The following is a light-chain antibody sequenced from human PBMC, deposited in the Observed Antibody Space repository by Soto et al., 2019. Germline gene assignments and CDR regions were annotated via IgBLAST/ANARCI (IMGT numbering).Light chain of an antibody. J-gene: IGLJ1*01. CDR2: GNS. Sequence: QSVLSQPPSVSGAPGQRVTISCTGSSSNIGAGYDVHWYQQLPGTAPKLLIYGNSNRPSGVPDRFSGSKSGTSASLAITGLQAEDEADYYCQSYDSSLSGWVFGTGTRSTS. CDR3: QSYDSSLSGWV. V-gene: IGLV1-40*01. CDR1: SSNIGAGYD.